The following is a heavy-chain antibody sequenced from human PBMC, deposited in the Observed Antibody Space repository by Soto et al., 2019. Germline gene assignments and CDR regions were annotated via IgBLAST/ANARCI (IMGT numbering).Heavy chain of an antibody. CDR1: GYTFTSYY. CDR3: ARSRTYYYDSSGYPDAFDI. D-gene: IGHD3-22*01. V-gene: IGHV1-46*01. CDR2: INPSGGST. J-gene: IGHJ3*02. Sequence: ASVKVSCKASGYTFTSYYMHWVRQAPGQGLEWMGIINPSGGSTSYAQKFQGRVTMTRDTSTSTVYMELSSLRSEDTAVYYCARSRTYYYDSSGYPDAFDIWGQGTMVT.